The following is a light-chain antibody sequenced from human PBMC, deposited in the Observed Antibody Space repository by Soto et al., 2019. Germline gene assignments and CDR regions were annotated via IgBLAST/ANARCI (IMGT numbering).Light chain of an antibody. J-gene: IGKJ4*01. CDR3: QQRSNWPPVLT. CDR2: AAS. V-gene: IGKV3D-20*02. CDR1: QTVSSNY. Sequence: EIVLTQSPGTLSLSPGERATLSCRASQTVSSNYLAWYQQKPGQAPRLLIYAASTRATGIPDRFSGSGSGTDFTLTISSLEPEDFAVYYCQQRSNWPPVLTFGGGTKVDVK.